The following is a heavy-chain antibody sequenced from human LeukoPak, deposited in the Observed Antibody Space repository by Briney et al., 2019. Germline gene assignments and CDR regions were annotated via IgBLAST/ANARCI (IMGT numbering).Heavy chain of an antibody. CDR1: GGSFSGYY. J-gene: IGHJ3*02. CDR2: VNHSGST. CDR3: AREGIAIAVAGTRGAFDI. D-gene: IGHD6-19*01. Sequence: SETLSLTCAVYGGSFSGYYWRWIRQPPGKGLEWIGDVNHSGSTNYNPSLKSRVTISVDASKHQFFLKLSSVTAADTAVYYCAREGIAIAVAGTRGAFDIWGQGTMVTVSS. V-gene: IGHV4-34*01.